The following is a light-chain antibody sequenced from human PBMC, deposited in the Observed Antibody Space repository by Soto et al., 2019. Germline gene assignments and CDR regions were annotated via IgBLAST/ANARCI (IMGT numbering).Light chain of an antibody. CDR1: SSDVGRYNR. J-gene: IGLJ1*01. CDR2: EVR. CDR3: SLFTTNSTFV. Sequence: YVLTHPTSMSGSPEQSVLIPCTGTSSDVGRYNRVSRYQQPPCTAPKRLIYEVRNRPSGVPDRFSGSRSANTASLTISGLQAEGEADYYCSLFTTNSTFVCGAGTKVTVL. V-gene: IGLV2-18*01.